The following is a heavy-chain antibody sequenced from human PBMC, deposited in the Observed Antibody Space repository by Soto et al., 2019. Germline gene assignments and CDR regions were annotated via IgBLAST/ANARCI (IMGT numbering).Heavy chain of an antibody. CDR1: GFTFSGSA. CDR3: TTNPFAGSSSGFRPFDI. CDR2: IRSKANSYAT. J-gene: IGHJ3*02. D-gene: IGHD6-6*01. V-gene: IGHV3-73*01. Sequence: QPGGSLRLSCAASGFTFSGSAMHWVRQASGKGLEWVGRIRSKANSYATAYAASVKGRFTISRDDSKNTAYLQMNSLKTEDTAVYYCTTNPFAGSSSGFRPFDIWGQGTMVTVSS.